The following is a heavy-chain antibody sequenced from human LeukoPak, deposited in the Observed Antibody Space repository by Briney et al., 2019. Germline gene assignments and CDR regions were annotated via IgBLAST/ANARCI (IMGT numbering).Heavy chain of an antibody. J-gene: IGHJ4*02. CDR3: ARHLDQAAFDY. Sequence: SETLSLTCTVSGYSISSGYYWGWIRQPPGKGLEWIGEINHSGSTNYNPSLKSRVTISVDTSKNQFSLKLSPVTAADTAVYYCARHLDQAAFDYWGQGTLVTVSS. CDR1: GYSISSGYY. V-gene: IGHV4-38-2*02. D-gene: IGHD6-25*01. CDR2: INHSGST.